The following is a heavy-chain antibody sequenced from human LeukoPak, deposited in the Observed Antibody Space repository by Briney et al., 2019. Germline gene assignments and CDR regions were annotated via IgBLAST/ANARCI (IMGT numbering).Heavy chain of an antibody. J-gene: IGHJ2*01. CDR3: ARGARSYWYFDL. Sequence: PGGSLRLSCAASGFTFSSYDMHWVRQATGKGLEWVSAIGTAGDTYYPGSVKGRFTISRENAKNSLCLQMNSLRAGDTAVYYCARGARSYWYFDLWGRGTLVTVSS. CDR1: GFTFSSYD. CDR2: IGTAGDT. V-gene: IGHV3-13*01.